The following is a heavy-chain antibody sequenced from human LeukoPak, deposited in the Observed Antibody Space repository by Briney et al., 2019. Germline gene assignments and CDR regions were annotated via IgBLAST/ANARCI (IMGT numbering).Heavy chain of an antibody. Sequence: PSETLSLTCTVSGGSLSTYYWSWIRQPAGKGLEWIGRIYSSGTTNYNPSLKSRVTMSVDTSKNQFSLKLSSATAADTAVYYCARCSGNGYDYSWLDPWGQGTLVTVSS. CDR2: IYSSGTT. V-gene: IGHV4-4*07. CDR3: ARCSGNGYDYSWLDP. D-gene: IGHD5-12*01. CDR1: GGSLSTYY. J-gene: IGHJ5*02.